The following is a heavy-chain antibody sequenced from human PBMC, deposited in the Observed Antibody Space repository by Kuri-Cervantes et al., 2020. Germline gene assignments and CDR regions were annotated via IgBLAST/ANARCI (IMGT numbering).Heavy chain of an antibody. CDR2: TYYRSKWYN. Sequence: SQTLSLTCAISGDRVPRNSAAWNWIRQSPSRGLEWLGRTYYRSKWYNDYAVSVKSRITINPDTSKNQFSLQLNSVTPEDTAVYYCARGRRFLEWLLYDYWGQGTLVTVSS. CDR3: ARGRRFLEWLLYDY. J-gene: IGHJ4*02. D-gene: IGHD3-3*01. V-gene: IGHV6-1*01. CDR1: GDRVPRNSAA.